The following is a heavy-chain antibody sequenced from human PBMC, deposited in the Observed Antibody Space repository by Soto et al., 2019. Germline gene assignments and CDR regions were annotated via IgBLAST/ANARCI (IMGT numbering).Heavy chain of an antibody. D-gene: IGHD4-17*01. Sequence: EVQLLESGGGLVQPGGSLRLSCAASGFTFSSYAMSWVRQAPGKGLEWVSAISGSGVGTYYADSVRGRFTISRDNSKHTLYLQMISLRAEDTAVYYCAKCMTTVTTCPFDIWGQGPMVAVSS. CDR1: GFTFSSYA. CDR2: ISGSGVGT. CDR3: AKCMTTVTTCPFDI. J-gene: IGHJ3*02. V-gene: IGHV3-23*01.